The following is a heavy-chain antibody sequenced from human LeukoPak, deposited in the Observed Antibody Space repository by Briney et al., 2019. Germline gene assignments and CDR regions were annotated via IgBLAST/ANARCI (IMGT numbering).Heavy chain of an antibody. V-gene: IGHV3-9*01. CDR1: GFTFDDYA. CDR2: IRWNSGSI. J-gene: IGHJ4*02. CDR3: AKEAPRSWESPVWTDYYFDY. Sequence: PGGSLRLSCAASGFTFDDYAMHWVRQAPGKGLEWVSGIRWNSGSIGYADSVKGRFTISRDNAKNSLYLQMNSLRAEDTALYYCAKEAPRSWESPVWTDYYFDYWGQGTLVTVSS. D-gene: IGHD3-16*01.